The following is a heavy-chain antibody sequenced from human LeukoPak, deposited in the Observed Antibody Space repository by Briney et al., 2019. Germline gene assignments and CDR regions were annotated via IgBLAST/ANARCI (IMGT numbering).Heavy chain of an antibody. CDR3: ASGGQYYQYGMDV. CDR2: VIPILGIR. D-gene: IGHD2-2*01. V-gene: IGHV1-69*04. J-gene: IGHJ6*02. CDR1: GGTFSSYA. Sequence: ASVKVSCKASGGTFSSYAISWVRQAPGQGLEWMGRVIPILGIRNYAQKFQGRVTITADKSTSTAYMELSGLRSDDTGVYYCASGGQYYQYGMDVWGQGTTVTVSS.